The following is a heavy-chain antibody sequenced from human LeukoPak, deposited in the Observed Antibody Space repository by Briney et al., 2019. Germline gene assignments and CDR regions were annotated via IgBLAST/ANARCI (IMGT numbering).Heavy chain of an antibody. CDR3: ATGGSGSYYTY. J-gene: IGHJ4*02. CDR1: GFTFRSYE. Sequence: GGSLRLSCAASGFTFRSYEMNWVRQAPGKGLEWVSTISGGGGSTYYADSVKGRFTISRDNSINTLYLQMNRLRAEDTAVYYCATGGSGSYYTYWGQGTLVTVSS. V-gene: IGHV3-23*01. D-gene: IGHD1-26*01. CDR2: ISGGGGST.